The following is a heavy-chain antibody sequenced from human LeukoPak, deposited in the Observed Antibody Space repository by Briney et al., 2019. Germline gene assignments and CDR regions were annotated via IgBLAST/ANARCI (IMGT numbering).Heavy chain of an antibody. J-gene: IGHJ3*02. CDR2: ISYDGRNK. D-gene: IGHD3-22*01. CDR1: GFTFSSYA. Sequence: GRSLRLSCAASGFTFSSYAMHWVRQAPGKGVEGVAVISYDGRNKYYADSVKGRFTISRDHSQNTLYLQMNSLRAEDTAVYYCARVGYYDSSGYLDAFDIWGQGTMVTVSS. CDR3: ARVGYYDSSGYLDAFDI. V-gene: IGHV3-30-3*01.